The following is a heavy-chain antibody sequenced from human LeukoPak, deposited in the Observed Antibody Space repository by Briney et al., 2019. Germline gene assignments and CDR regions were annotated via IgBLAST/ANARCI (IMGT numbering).Heavy chain of an antibody. Sequence: SGPTLVNPTQTLTLTCTFSGFSLSTSGVGVGWIRQPPGKALEWLALIYWDDDKRYSPSLKSRLTITKDTSKNQVVLTMTNMDPVDTGTYYCAHSSYFDSSGYYPPLEWGQGTLVTVSS. J-gene: IGHJ4*02. V-gene: IGHV2-5*02. D-gene: IGHD3-22*01. CDR2: IYWDDDK. CDR1: GFSLSTSGVG. CDR3: AHSSYFDSSGYYPPLE.